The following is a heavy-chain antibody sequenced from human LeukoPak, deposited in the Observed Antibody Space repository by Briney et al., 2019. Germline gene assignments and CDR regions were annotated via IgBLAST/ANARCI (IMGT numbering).Heavy chain of an antibody. V-gene: IGHV3-21*01. CDR3: ARRATTERGHSYGLDF. CDR2: IGSSGSYI. Sequence: GSLRLSCAASGFTFSSYEMNWVRQAPGKGLEWVSSIGSSGSYIYYADSLTGRFTISRDNAKNSLYLQMNSLRAEDTAMYYCARRATTERGHSYGLDFWGQGTLVTVSS. J-gene: IGHJ4*02. CDR1: GFTFSSYE. D-gene: IGHD5-18*01.